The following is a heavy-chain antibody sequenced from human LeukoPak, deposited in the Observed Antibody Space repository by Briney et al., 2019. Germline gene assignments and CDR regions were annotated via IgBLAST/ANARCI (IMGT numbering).Heavy chain of an antibody. J-gene: IGHJ4*02. CDR3: AKDRYSGYDPQYYFDY. Sequence: GGSLRLSCAASGFTFSSYAMHWVRQAPGKGLEWVAVISYDGSNKYYADSVKGRFTISRDNSKNTLYLQMNSLRAEDTAVYYCAKDRYSGYDPQYYFDYWGQGTLVTVSS. V-gene: IGHV3-30-3*01. CDR1: GFTFSSYA. D-gene: IGHD5-12*01. CDR2: ISYDGSNK.